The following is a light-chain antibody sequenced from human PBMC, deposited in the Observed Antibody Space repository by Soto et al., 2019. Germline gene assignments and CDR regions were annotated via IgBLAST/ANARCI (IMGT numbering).Light chain of an antibody. CDR1: SSDVGGYNY. V-gene: IGLV2-14*01. CDR3: SSYTSSSTLVV. J-gene: IGLJ2*01. Sequence: QSVLTQPASVSGSPGQSITISCTGTSSDVGGYNYVSWYQQHPGKAPKLMIYDVSYRPSGVSNRFSGSKSGNTASLTISGLQAEDEADYYCSSYTSSSTLVVFGGGTKRTVL. CDR2: DVS.